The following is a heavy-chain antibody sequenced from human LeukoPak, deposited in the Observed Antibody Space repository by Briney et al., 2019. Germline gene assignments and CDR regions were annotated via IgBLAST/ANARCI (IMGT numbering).Heavy chain of an antibody. CDR1: GFTFSGSA. Sequence: GGSLRLSCAASGFTFSGSAMHWVRQASGKGLEWVSRIRSKANSYATAYAASVKGRFTISRDDSKNTAYLQMNSLKTEDTAVYYCTRHLMYYYDSSGYYEDYWGQGTLVTVSS. CDR3: TRHLMYYYDSSGYYEDY. CDR2: IRSKANSYAT. V-gene: IGHV3-73*01. D-gene: IGHD3-22*01. J-gene: IGHJ4*02.